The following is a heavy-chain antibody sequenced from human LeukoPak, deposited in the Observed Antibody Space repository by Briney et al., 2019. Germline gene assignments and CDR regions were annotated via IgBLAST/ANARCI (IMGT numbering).Heavy chain of an antibody. J-gene: IGHJ5*02. V-gene: IGHV1-2*02. CDR3: ARDGYGYGSENWFDP. Sequence: GASVKVSCKASGYTFTGYYMHWVRQAPGQGLEWMGWINPNSGGTNYAQKFQGRVTMTRDTSISTAYMELSRLRSDDTAVYYCARDGYGYGSENWFDPWGQGTLVTVSS. CDR1: GYTFTGYY. CDR2: INPNSGGT. D-gene: IGHD5-18*01.